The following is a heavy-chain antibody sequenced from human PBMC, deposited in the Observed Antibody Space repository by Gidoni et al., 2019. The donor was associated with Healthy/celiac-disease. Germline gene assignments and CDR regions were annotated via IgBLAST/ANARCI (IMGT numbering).Heavy chain of an antibody. CDR1: GFTFSSYD. CDR2: IGTAVDP. J-gene: IGHJ4*02. V-gene: IGHV3-13*05. Sequence: EVQLAESGGGVVQPGGSLRFSCAASGFTFSSYDMHWVRHATGKGLEWVSAIGTAVDPYYPGSVKGRFTISRENAKNSLYLQMNSLRAGDTAVYYCARGGFDYWGQGTLVTVSS. CDR3: ARGGFDY.